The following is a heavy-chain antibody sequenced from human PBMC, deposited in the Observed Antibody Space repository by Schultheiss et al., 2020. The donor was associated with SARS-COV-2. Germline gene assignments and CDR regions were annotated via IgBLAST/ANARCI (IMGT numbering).Heavy chain of an antibody. V-gene: IGHV4-59*02. Sequence: SQTLSLTCTVSGGSVGGYYWHWIRQPPGKGLEWIGEIYHSGSTNYNPSLKSRVTISVDTSKNQFSLKLSSVTAADTAVYYCARDRDYLDAFDIWGQGTMVTVSS. CDR3: ARDRDYLDAFDI. CDR1: GGSVGGYY. J-gene: IGHJ3*02. D-gene: IGHD2/OR15-2a*01. CDR2: IYHSGST.